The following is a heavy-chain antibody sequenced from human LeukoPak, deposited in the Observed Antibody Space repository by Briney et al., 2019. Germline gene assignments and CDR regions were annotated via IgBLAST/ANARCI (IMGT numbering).Heavy chain of an antibody. Sequence: GGSLRLSCAASGFIYSRYSMNWVRQAPGKGLEWVSTISSTSIYIYYADSVKGRFTISRDNAKNSMYLQMNSLRAEDTALYYCAKDSGSRSFYFDFWGQGTLVTVSS. D-gene: IGHD1-26*01. CDR2: ISSTSIYI. V-gene: IGHV3-21*04. J-gene: IGHJ4*02. CDR1: GFIYSRYS. CDR3: AKDSGSRSFYFDF.